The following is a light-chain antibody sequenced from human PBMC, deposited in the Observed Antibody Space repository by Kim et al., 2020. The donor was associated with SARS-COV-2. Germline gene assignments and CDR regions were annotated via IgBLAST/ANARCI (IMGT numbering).Light chain of an antibody. V-gene: IGLV3-19*01. CDR3: NSRVRTYHAL. Sequence: VPLRQTASITCHEYSLRSYSSTCYQQKPGRPPLLVIYAQNTRPSGIPDRFSVSSSANTASLTITWTQAGDEADYYCNSRVRTYHALFAGGPLLTVL. CDR2: AQN. CDR1: SLRSYS. J-gene: IGLJ2*01.